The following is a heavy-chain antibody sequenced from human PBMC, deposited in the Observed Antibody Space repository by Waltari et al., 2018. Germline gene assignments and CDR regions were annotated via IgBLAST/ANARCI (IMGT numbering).Heavy chain of an antibody. CDR1: GFTVSSNY. D-gene: IGHD6-13*01. Sequence: EVQLVESGGGLIQPGGSLRLSCAASGFTVSSNYMSWVRQAPGKGLWWVSVIYSGGSTYYADSGNGRFTIARDNSKNPLYLQMNSLRSEDTAVYYCANKDSSSPDWYFDLWGRGTLVTVSS. J-gene: IGHJ2*01. CDR3: ANKDSSSPDWYFDL. CDR2: IYSGGST. V-gene: IGHV3-53*01.